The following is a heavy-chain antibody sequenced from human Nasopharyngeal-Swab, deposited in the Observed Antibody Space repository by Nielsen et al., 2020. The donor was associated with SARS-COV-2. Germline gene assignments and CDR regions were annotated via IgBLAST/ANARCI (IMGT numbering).Heavy chain of an antibody. CDR3: ARGPDPALKFDP. Sequence: SVKVSCKAYGGTFSHFAITWVRQAPGQGLEWMGRILPILGFANYAQKFQGRVTITADKSTSTVYMDLSSLRSEDTAVYYCARGPDPALKFDPWGQGTLVAVSS. CDR1: GGTFSHFA. J-gene: IGHJ5*02. D-gene: IGHD5-18*01. CDR2: ILPILGFA. V-gene: IGHV1-69*04.